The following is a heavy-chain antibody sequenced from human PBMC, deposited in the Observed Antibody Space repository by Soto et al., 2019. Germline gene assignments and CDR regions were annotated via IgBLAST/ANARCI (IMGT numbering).Heavy chain of an antibody. CDR3: ARAGCSGGSCYFAGNWFDP. D-gene: IGHD2-15*01. J-gene: IGHJ5*02. CDR2: IYTSGST. Sequence: SETLSLTCTVSGGSISSYYRSWIRQPAGKGLEWIGRIYTSGSTNYNPSLKSRVAMSVDTSKNQFSLKLSSVTAADTAVYYCARAGCSGGSCYFAGNWFDPWGQGTLVTVSS. V-gene: IGHV4-4*07. CDR1: GGSISSYY.